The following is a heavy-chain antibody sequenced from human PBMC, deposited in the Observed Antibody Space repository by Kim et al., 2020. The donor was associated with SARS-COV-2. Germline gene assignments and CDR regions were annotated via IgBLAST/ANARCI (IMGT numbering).Heavy chain of an antibody. V-gene: IGHV3-23*01. CDR1: GFTFSSYA. J-gene: IGHJ6*02. Sequence: GGSLRLSCAASGFTFSSYAMSWVRQAPGKGLEWVSAISGSGGSTYYADSVKGRFTISRDNSKNTLYLQMNSLRAEDTAVYYCASQYSSGWYGPLYYYYGMDVWGQGTTVTVSS. CDR2: ISGSGGST. CDR3: ASQYSSGWYGPLYYYYGMDV. D-gene: IGHD6-19*01.